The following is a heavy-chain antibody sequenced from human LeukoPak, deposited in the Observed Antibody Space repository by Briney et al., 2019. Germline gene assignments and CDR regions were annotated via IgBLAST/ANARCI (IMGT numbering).Heavy chain of an antibody. Sequence: SQTLSLTCAISGDSVFSSTAAWNWIRQSPSRGLEWLGRTCYRSKWYNDYAVSVKSRIIINPDTSRNQFSLQLTSVTPEDTAVYYCARGALYYDSSPFDYWGQGTLVTVSS. V-gene: IGHV6-1*01. J-gene: IGHJ4*02. CDR2: TCYRSKWYN. CDR3: ARGALYYDSSPFDY. D-gene: IGHD3-22*01. CDR1: GDSVFSSTAA.